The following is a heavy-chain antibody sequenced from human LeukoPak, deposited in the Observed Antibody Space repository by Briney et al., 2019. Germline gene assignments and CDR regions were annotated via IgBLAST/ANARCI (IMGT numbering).Heavy chain of an antibody. CDR2: ISAYNGNT. J-gene: IGHJ6*02. D-gene: IGHD2-2*01. V-gene: IGHV1-18*01. Sequence: ASVKVSCKASGYTFTSYGIRWVRQAPGQGLEWMGWISAYNGNTNYAQKLQGRVTMTTDTSTSTAYMELRSLRSDDTAVYYCARDIVVVPAAMDSYYYYYYGMDVWGQGTTVTVSS. CDR1: GYTFTSYG. CDR3: ARDIVVVPAAMDSYYYYYYGMDV.